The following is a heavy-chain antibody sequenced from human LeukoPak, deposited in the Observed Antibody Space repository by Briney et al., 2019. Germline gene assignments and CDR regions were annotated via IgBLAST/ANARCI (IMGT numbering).Heavy chain of an antibody. J-gene: IGHJ4*02. CDR2: IKPNSGGT. D-gene: IGHD1-14*01. Sequence: ASVKVSCKASGYTFTGYYMHWVRQAPGQGLEWVGWIKPNSGGTNFAQKFQGRVTMTRDTSISTAYMELSRLRSDDTAVYYCARENRGGTSISSHIYYFDYWGQGTLVTVSS. CDR1: GYTFTGYY. V-gene: IGHV1-2*02. CDR3: ARENRGGTSISSHIYYFDY.